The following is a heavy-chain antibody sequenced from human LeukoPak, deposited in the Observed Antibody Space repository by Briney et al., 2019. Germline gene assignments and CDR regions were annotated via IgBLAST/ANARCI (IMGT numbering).Heavy chain of an antibody. J-gene: IGHJ3*02. V-gene: IGHV4-39*01. CDR3: VRKGDISSSRVFDI. D-gene: IGHD6-6*01. CDR2: IYYSGST. CDR1: GGSISGSSYY. Sequence: SETLSLTCTVSGGSISGSSYYWGWIRQPPGKGLEWIGSIYYSGSTYYNPSLKSRVTISVDTSKNQFSLKLSSVTAADTAVYYCVRKGDISSSRVFDIWGQGTMVTVSS.